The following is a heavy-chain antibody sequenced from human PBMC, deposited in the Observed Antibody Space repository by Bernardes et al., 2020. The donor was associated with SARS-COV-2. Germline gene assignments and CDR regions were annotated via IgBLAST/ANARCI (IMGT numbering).Heavy chain of an antibody. Sequence: GGSLRLSCAASGFTFSDYWMTWVRQAPGKGLEWVANINQDGSEKYYVDSVKGRFTISGDNAKKSLSLQMNSLRAEDTAVYYCARAPYSYGYRTLDYWGQGTLATVSS. V-gene: IGHV3-7*05. CDR2: INQDGSEK. D-gene: IGHD5-18*01. J-gene: IGHJ4*02. CDR3: ARAPYSYGYRTLDY. CDR1: GFTFSDYW.